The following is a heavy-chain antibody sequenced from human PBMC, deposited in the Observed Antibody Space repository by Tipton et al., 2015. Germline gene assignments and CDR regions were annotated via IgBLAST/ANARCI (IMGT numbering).Heavy chain of an antibody. J-gene: IGHJ5*02. CDR2: IYYGGRT. V-gene: IGHV4-39*07. Sequence: TLSLTCTVSGDSISSSSYYWGWIRQPPGKGLEWIGIIYYGGRTSYNPSLKSRVTMSVDTSKNQFSLKLTSVTAADTAVYYCARGGNNWFDPWGQGTLVTVSS. D-gene: IGHD2-15*01. CDR1: GDSISSSSYY. CDR3: ARGGNNWFDP.